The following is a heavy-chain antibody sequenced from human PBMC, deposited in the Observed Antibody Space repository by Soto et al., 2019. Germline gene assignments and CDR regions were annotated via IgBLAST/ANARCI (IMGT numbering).Heavy chain of an antibody. Sequence: PGXTLRLSCAASGFTFSSYAMSCVRQAPFKGLEWVAVISYDGSNKYYADSVKGRFTISRDNSKNTLYLQMNSLRAEDTAVFYCARDLGPFGVVVYYGMDVWGQGTTVTVSS. CDR2: ISYDGSNK. CDR1: GFTFSSYA. V-gene: IGHV3-30-3*01. J-gene: IGHJ6*02. CDR3: ARDLGPFGVVVYYGMDV. D-gene: IGHD3-3*01.